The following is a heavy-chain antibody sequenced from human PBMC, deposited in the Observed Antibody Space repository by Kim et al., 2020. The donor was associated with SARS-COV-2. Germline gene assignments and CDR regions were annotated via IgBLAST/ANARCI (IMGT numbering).Heavy chain of an antibody. CDR3: ARAGRRVVA. CDR2: GNT. D-gene: IGHD5-12*01. J-gene: IGHJ5*02. V-gene: IGHV1-8*01. Sequence: GNTGYAQRFQGRVTMTRNTSISTAYMELSSLRSEDTAVYYCARAGRRVVAWGQGTLVTVSS.